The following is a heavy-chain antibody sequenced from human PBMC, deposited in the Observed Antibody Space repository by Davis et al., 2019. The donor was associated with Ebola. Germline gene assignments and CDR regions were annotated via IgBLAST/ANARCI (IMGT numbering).Heavy chain of an antibody. J-gene: IGHJ5*02. V-gene: IGHV1-18*01. D-gene: IGHD6-13*01. CDR3: ARDEKASSWSYNWFDP. CDR1: GYTFTSYG. CDR2: ISAYNGNT. Sequence: AASVKVSCKASGYTFTSYGISWVRQAPGQGLEWMGWISAYNGNTNYAQKLQGRVTMTTDTSTSTAYMELRSLRSDDTAVYYCARDEKASSWSYNWFDPWGQGTLVTVSP.